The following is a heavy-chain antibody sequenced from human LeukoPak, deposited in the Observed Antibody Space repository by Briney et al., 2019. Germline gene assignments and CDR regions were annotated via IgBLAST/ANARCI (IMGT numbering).Heavy chain of an antibody. Sequence: ASVKVSCKASGYTFTSYYMHWVRQAPGQGLEWMGIINPSGGSTSYAQKFQGRVTMTRDMSTSTVYMGLSSLRSEDMAVYYCARDFGVVVVAATGAFDIWGQGTMVTVSS. CDR2: INPSGGST. CDR1: GYTFTSYY. D-gene: IGHD2-15*01. V-gene: IGHV1-46*01. CDR3: ARDFGVVVVAATGAFDI. J-gene: IGHJ3*02.